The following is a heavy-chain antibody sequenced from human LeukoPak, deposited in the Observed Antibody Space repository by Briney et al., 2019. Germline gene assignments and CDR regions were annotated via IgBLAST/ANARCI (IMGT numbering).Heavy chain of an antibody. CDR1: GFTVSSNY. V-gene: IGHV3-53*01. CDR3: ARGRAGYSSSWYYFDY. D-gene: IGHD6-13*01. J-gene: IGHJ4*02. CDR2: IYSGGST. Sequence: GGSLRLSCAASGFTVSSNYMSWVRQAPGKGLEWVSVIYSGGSTYYADSVKGRFTISRDNSKNTLYLQMNSLRAEDTAVYYCARGRAGYSSSWYYFDYWGQGTLVTVSS.